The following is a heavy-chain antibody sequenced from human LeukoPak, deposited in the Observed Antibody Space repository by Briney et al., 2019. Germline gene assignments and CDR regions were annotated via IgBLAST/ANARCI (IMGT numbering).Heavy chain of an antibody. Sequence: PSETLSLTCAVYGGSFSGYYWSWIRQPPGKGLEWIGEINHSGSINYNPSLKSRVTISVDTSKNQFSLKLSSVTAADTAVYYCARGGGYSSSWYLDPWGQGTLVTVSS. V-gene: IGHV4-34*01. CDR2: INHSGSI. CDR3: ARGGGYSSSWYLDP. D-gene: IGHD6-13*01. CDR1: GGSFSGYY. J-gene: IGHJ5*02.